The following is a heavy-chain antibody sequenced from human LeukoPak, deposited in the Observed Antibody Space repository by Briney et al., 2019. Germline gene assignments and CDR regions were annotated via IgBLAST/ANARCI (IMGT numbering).Heavy chain of an antibody. Sequence: TLSLTCTVSGGSISSGGYYWSWIRQHPGKGLEWIGYIYYSGSTYYNPSLKSRVTISVDTPKNQFSLKLSSVTAADTAVYYCAREMATTVPYYYYGMDVWGQGTTVTVSS. CDR3: AREMATTVPYYYYGMDV. CDR1: GGSISSGGYY. J-gene: IGHJ6*02. CDR2: IYYSGST. V-gene: IGHV4-31*03. D-gene: IGHD5-12*01.